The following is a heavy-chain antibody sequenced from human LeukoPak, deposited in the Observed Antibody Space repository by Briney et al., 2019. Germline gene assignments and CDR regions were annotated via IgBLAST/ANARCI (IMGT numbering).Heavy chain of an antibody. CDR2: IKQDGSEK. V-gene: IGHV3-7*01. D-gene: IGHD2-2*02. CDR1: GFTFSSYW. Sequence: PGGSLRLSCAASGFTFSSYWMSWVRQAPGKGLEWVANIKQDGSEKYYVDSVKGRFTISRDNAKNSLSLQINSLRAEDTAVYYCARDLGIVVPGGIDYWGQGTLVTVSS. CDR3: ARDLGIVVPGGIDY. J-gene: IGHJ4*02.